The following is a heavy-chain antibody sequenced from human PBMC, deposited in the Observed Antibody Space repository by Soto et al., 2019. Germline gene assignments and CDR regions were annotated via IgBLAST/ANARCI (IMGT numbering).Heavy chain of an antibody. J-gene: IGHJ4*02. CDR2: IHYSGTT. CDR3: ARYNSYAIDY. D-gene: IGHD2-8*01. CDR1: GTSISSYY. V-gene: IGHV4-59*01. Sequence: VQLQESGPGLVKPSETLSLTCTVSGTSISSYYWSWIRQPPGKGLEWIANIHYSGTTNYNPSLTSRVTLSVETSKNQFAPKMTSVTAADRAMYFCARYNSYAIDYWGRGTLVTVSS.